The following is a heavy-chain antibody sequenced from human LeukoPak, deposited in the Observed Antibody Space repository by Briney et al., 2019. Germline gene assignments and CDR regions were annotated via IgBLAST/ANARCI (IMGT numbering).Heavy chain of an antibody. D-gene: IGHD2-15*01. CDR1: GGTFSSYA. CDR2: IIPIFGTA. Sequence: SVKVSCKASGGTFSSYAISWVRQAPGQGLEWMGGIIPIFGTANYAQKFQGRVTITADESTSTAYMELSSLRSEDTAVYYCARVFPLGYCSGGSCPRGIYYFDYWGQGTLVTVSS. J-gene: IGHJ4*02. CDR3: ARVFPLGYCSGGSCPRGIYYFDY. V-gene: IGHV1-69*13.